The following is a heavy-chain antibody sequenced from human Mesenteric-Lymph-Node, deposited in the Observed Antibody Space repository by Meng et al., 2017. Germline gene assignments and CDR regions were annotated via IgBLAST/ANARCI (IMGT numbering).Heavy chain of an antibody. CDR3: ARGPFRGFKDDIVVVIPARGASDI. D-gene: IGHD2-15*01. CDR2: ISDSGGYT. J-gene: IGHJ3*02. Sequence: GGSLRLSCAASGFTFSSYAMNWVRQAPGKGLEWVSRISDSGGYTQYADSVKGRFTISRDNSKNSLFLQMNSLTAEDTAVYYCARGPFRGFKDDIVVVIPARGASDIWGQGTMVTVSS. CDR1: GFTFSSYA. V-gene: IGHV3-23*01.